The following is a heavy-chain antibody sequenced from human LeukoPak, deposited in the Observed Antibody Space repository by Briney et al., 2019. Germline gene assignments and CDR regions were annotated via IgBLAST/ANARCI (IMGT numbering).Heavy chain of an antibody. CDR1: GGTCSSYA. Sequence: GASVKVSCKASGGTCSSYAISWARQAPGQGLEWMGGIIPIFGTANYAQKFQGRVTITADESTSTAYMELSSLRSEDTAVYYCARDAIVVVVAATYYYYGMDVWGQGTTVTVSS. V-gene: IGHV1-69*01. CDR3: ARDAIVVVVAATYYYYGMDV. J-gene: IGHJ6*02. D-gene: IGHD2-15*01. CDR2: IIPIFGTA.